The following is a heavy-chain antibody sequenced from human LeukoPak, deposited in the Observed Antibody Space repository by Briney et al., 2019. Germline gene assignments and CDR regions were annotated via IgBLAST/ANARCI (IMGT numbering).Heavy chain of an antibody. J-gene: IGHJ4*02. Sequence: GGSLRLSCAASGFTLSGFGMNWVRQAPGKGLEWVSYISSSTTIIYYADSVKGRFIISRDNAKNSLYLQMNSLRAEDTAVYYCARVTRGGYDGYFDYWGQGTLVTVSS. CDR3: ARVTRGGYDGYFDY. CDR1: GFTLSGFG. D-gene: IGHD5-12*01. V-gene: IGHV3-48*01. CDR2: ISSSTTII.